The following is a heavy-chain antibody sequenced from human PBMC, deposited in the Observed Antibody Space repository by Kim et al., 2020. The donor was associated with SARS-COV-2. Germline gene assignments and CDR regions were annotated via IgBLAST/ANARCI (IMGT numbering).Heavy chain of an antibody. D-gene: IGHD3-10*01. CDR2: INHSGST. CDR3: ARRLSNTSGWGSHYCDL. Sequence: SETLSLTCAVYGGSFSGYYWSWIRQPPGKGLEWIGEINHSGSTNYNPSLKSRVTISVDTSKNQFSLKLPSVTAADTAVYYCARRLSNTSGWGSHYCDLWGQGTLVTVSS. V-gene: IGHV4-34*01. CDR1: GGSFSGYY. J-gene: IGHJ4*02.